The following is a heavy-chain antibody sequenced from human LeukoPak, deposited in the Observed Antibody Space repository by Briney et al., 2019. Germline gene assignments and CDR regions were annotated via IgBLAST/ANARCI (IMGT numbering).Heavy chain of an antibody. V-gene: IGHV3-23*01. J-gene: IGHJ3*02. CDR3: ARTYYYDSSGSSDAFDI. Sequence: GGSLRLSCAASGFTFSSYAMSWVRQAPGKGLEWVSAISGSGGSTYYADSVKGRFTISRDNSKNTLYLQMNSLRAEDTAVYYCARTYYYDSSGSSDAFDIWGQGTMVTVSS. D-gene: IGHD3-22*01. CDR2: ISGSGGST. CDR1: GFTFSSYA.